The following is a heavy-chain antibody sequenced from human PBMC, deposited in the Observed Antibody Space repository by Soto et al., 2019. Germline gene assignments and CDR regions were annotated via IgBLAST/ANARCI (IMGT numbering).Heavy chain of an antibody. CDR3: ARGGGSAYVTPPIGNWFDP. CDR1: GFIVSRNY. V-gene: IGHV3-53*02. CDR2: IDGGGYT. D-gene: IGHD3-22*01. J-gene: IGHJ5*02. Sequence: EVQLVETGGGLIQPGGSLRLSCAASGFIVSRNYMYWVRQAPGKGLEWGSVIDGGGYTYYADSVKGRFTISRDNSKNTLPLQMNSLRAEDSAVYYCARGGGSAYVTPPIGNWFDPWGQGTLVTVSS.